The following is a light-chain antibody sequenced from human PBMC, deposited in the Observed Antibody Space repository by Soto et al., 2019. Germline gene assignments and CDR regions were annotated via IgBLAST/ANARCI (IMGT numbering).Light chain of an antibody. V-gene: IGLV1-40*01. J-gene: IGLJ1*01. CDR3: QSYDSSLSAYV. Sequence: QSALAHPPSVSGAPGQKVTISCTGSSSNIGAGYDLHWYQQLPGTAPKLLLYDNSNRPSGVPDRFSGSKSGTSASLAITGLQAEDEADYYCQSYDSSLSAYVFGTGTKVTVL. CDR1: SSNIGAGYD. CDR2: DNS.